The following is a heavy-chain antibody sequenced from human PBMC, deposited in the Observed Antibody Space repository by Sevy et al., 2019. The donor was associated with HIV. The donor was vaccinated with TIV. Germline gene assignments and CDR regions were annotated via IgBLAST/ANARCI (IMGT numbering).Heavy chain of an antibody. Sequence: GESLRLSCAASGFNFRDFYMTWIRQAPGKGLEWVAYISSSGGAKYYADSVAGRFTISGDNAKNSMYLQMNSLRADDAAIYFCARDSSGEEFGFYYYYMDVWGKGTAVTVS. CDR1: GFNFRDFY. CDR3: ARDSSGEEFGFYYYYMDV. CDR2: ISSSGGAK. J-gene: IGHJ6*03. D-gene: IGHD3-3*01. V-gene: IGHV3-11*04.